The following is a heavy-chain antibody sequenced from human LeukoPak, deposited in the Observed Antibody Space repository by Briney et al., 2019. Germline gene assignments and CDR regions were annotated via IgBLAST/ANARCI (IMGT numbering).Heavy chain of an antibody. D-gene: IGHD3-9*01. CDR2: I. CDR3: ASDHDWAFDL. J-gene: IGHJ4*02. Sequence: IFYPDFVKGRFTISRDNAKNSLYLQMNALRDEDTAIYYCASDHDWAFDLWGQGTLVTVSS. V-gene: IGHV3-48*02.